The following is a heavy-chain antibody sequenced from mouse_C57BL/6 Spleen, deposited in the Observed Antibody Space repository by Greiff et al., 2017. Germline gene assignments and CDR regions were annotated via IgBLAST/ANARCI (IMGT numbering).Heavy chain of an antibody. CDR2: IDPSDSYT. Sequence: QVQLQQPGAELVKPGASVKLSCKASGYTFTGYWMQWVKQRPGQGLEWIGEIDPSDSYTNYNQKFKGKATLTVDTSSSTAYMQLSSLTSEDSAVYYCAIYDYDKAYWGQGTLVTVSA. D-gene: IGHD2-4*01. CDR1: GYTFTGYW. CDR3: AIYDYDKAY. V-gene: IGHV1-50*01. J-gene: IGHJ3*01.